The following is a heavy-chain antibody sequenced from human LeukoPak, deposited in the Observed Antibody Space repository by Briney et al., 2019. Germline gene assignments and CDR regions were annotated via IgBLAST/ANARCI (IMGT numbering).Heavy chain of an antibody. D-gene: IGHD6-13*01. CDR1: GFTFSSYS. V-gene: IGHV3-48*04. CDR3: AREQTGGVIAAAGYYYYYYGMDV. J-gene: IGHJ6*02. CDR2: ISSSSSTI. Sequence: GGSLRLSCAASGFTFSSYSMNWVRQAPGKGLKWVSYISSSSSTIYYADSVKGRFTISRDNAKNSLYLQMNSLRAEDTAVYYCAREQTGGVIAAAGYYYYYYGMDVWGQGTTVTVSS.